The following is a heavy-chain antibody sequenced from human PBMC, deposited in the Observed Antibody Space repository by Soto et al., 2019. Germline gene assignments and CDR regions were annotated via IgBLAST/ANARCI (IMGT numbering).Heavy chain of an antibody. CDR2: IIPILGIA. V-gene: IGHV1-69*02. Sequence: QVQLVQSGAEVKKPGSSVKVSCKASGGTFSSYTISWVRQAPGQGLEWMGRIIPILGIANYAQKFQGRVTITADKSTSTAYMELSSLRAEDTAVYYCARAHGGYRLELSDYYMDVWGKGTTVTVSS. CDR3: ARAHGGYRLELSDYYMDV. CDR1: GGTFSSYT. J-gene: IGHJ6*03. D-gene: IGHD1-7*01.